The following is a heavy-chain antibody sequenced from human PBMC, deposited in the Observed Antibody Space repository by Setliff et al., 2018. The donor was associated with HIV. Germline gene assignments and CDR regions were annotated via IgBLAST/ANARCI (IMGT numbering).Heavy chain of an antibody. V-gene: IGHV5-51*01. J-gene: IGHJ3*01. Sequence: GESLKISCQGFRYSFTSYWIAWVRQMSGKGLEWMGIIYPGDSDARYSPSFRGHFTISADKSITTAYLQWSSLKASDTAMYYCAKRRASGSLLDTFDVWGQGTMVTVSS. CDR3: AKRRASGSLLDTFDV. CDR1: RYSFTSYW. CDR2: IYPGDSDA. D-gene: IGHD1-26*01.